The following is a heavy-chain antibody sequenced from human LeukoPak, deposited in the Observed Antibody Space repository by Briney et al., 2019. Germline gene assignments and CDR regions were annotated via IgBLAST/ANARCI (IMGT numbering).Heavy chain of an antibody. CDR1: GFTFSSHS. CDR3: ARDPYSGSYSDYYYYMDV. CDR2: ISSSGSTI. D-gene: IGHD1-26*01. J-gene: IGHJ6*03. Sequence: GGSLRLSCVASGFTFSSHSLNWVRQAPGKGLEWVSYISSSGSTIYYADSVKGRFTISRDNAKNSLYLQLNSLRAEDTAVYYCARDPYSGSYSDYYYYMDVWGKGTTVTVSS. V-gene: IGHV3-48*04.